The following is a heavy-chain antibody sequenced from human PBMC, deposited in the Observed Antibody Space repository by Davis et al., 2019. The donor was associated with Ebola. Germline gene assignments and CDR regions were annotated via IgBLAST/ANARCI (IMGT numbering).Heavy chain of an antibody. CDR1: GNNFTSHW. J-gene: IGHJ3*02. CDR2: IYTGDSDT. V-gene: IGHV5-51*01. D-gene: IGHD2-8*02. Sequence: GESLEISCKDSGNNFTSHWIGWVRQMPGKGLDWMGIIYTGDSDTRYSPSFRGQVTISADKSMKTAFLQWSRLKASDSGMYYCASLRRTITGMDDGFDIWGQGTMVTVSS. CDR3: ASLRRTITGMDDGFDI.